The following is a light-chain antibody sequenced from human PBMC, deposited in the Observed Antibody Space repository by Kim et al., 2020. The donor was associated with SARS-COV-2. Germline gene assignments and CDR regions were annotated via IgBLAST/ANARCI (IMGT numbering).Light chain of an antibody. CDR3: TQDTHWPFS. V-gene: IGKV2-30*01. CDR1: ESLRCSGGNRY. J-gene: IGKJ3*01. Sequence: PGSNSGACCESLRCSGGNRYLNSFHERQRQSPRSSIYKFANRESRVPDRFTGSGSGSDFTLQISSVETEDVEGYYTTQDTHWPFSFGPGTKVDIK. CDR2: KFA.